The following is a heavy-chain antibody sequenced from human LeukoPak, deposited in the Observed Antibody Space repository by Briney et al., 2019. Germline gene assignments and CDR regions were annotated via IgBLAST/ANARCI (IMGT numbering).Heavy chain of an antibody. CDR2: INPSGGST. V-gene: IGHV1-46*01. CDR3: ARDRASGSYQVSFCYDLDV. J-gene: IGHJ6*02. Sequence: ASVKVSCKASGGTFSSYAISWVRQAPGQGLEWMGVINPSGGSTTYAQNFQGRVTMTTDTSTSTVYMELSSLRSEDTAVYYCARDRASGSYQVSFCYDLDVWGLGTTVTVSS. D-gene: IGHD3-10*01. CDR1: GGTFSSYA.